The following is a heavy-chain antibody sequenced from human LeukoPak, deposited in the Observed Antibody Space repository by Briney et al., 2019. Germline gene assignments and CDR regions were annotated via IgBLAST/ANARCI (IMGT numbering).Heavy chain of an antibody. Sequence: GGSLRLSCAASGFTFSHYWMSWVRQAPGKGLEWVANIKQDGSEKYYVDSVKGRFTISRDNAKNSLYLQMNSLRAEDTAVYYCARGRGPKGYWFDPWGQGTLVTVSS. J-gene: IGHJ5*02. CDR2: IKQDGSEK. V-gene: IGHV3-7*05. D-gene: IGHD3/OR15-3a*01. CDR1: GFTFSHYW. CDR3: ARGRGPKGYWFDP.